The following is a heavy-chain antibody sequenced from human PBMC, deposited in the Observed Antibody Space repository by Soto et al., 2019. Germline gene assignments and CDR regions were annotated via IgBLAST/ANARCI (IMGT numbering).Heavy chain of an antibody. CDR1: GGTFSSYA. Sequence: SVKVSCKASGGTFSSYAISWVRQAPGQGLEWMGGIIPIFGTANYAQKFQGRVTITADESTSTAYMELSSLRSEDTAVYYCASNLRTYYDILTGPSPLDYWGQGTLVTVSS. CDR2: IIPIFGTA. CDR3: ASNLRTYYDILTGPSPLDY. D-gene: IGHD3-9*01. J-gene: IGHJ4*02. V-gene: IGHV1-69*13.